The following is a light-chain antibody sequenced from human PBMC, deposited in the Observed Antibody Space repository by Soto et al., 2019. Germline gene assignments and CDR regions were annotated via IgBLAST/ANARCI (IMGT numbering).Light chain of an antibody. V-gene: IGLV2-14*01. CDR3: SSYTSSSTLVV. J-gene: IGLJ2*01. CDR2: EVS. CDR1: SSDVGGYNY. Sequence: QSALTQPASVSGSPGQSITISCTGTSSDVGGYNYVSWYQQHPDKAPKLMIYEVSNRPSGVSNRFSGSKSGNTASLTISGLQAEDEADYYCSSYTSSSTLVVFGGGTKLTV.